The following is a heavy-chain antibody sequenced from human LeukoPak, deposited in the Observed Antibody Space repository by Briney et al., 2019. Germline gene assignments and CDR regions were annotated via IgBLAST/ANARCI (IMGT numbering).Heavy chain of an antibody. CDR1: GGTFSSCT. V-gene: IGHV1-69*10. Sequence: ASVKVSCKASGGTFSSCTINWVRQAPGQGLEWMGGIIPGLGVASYAQNFQGRVAITADKSTSTAYMELSSLRSEDTAVYYCARENVGYCSGGSCYYDAFDIWGQGTMVTVSS. J-gene: IGHJ3*02. CDR2: IIPGLGVA. CDR3: ARENVGYCSGGSCYYDAFDI. D-gene: IGHD2-15*01.